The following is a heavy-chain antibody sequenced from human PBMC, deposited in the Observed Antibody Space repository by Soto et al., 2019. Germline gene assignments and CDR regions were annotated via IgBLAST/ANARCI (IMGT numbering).Heavy chain of an antibody. CDR3: ARGLATLPVFAFAI. CDR1: GFSLSTSGVG. V-gene: IGHV2-5*01. D-gene: IGHD6-6*01. Sequence: QGTLTESGPTLVKPTQTLTLTCSFSGFSLSTSGVGVGWIRQSPGKALEWLALIYWSGDEHYRPSLKSRLSIIKDPSKNHVVLIMTDMDPVDTAPYYCARGLATLPVFAFAIWGQGTMVTVSS. CDR2: IYWSGDE. J-gene: IGHJ3*02.